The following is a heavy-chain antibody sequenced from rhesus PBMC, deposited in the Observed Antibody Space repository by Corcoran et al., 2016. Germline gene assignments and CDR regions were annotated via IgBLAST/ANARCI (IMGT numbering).Heavy chain of an antibody. Sequence: EVQLVESGGGLVQPGGSLRLSCAASGFTFGSYGMHWARQAPGKGLECVSAINTGGGSTWYTDSVKGRFTISRENAKNTLYLQMDSLRAEDTAVYYCARDGGRGFDVWGPGVLVTVSS. CDR1: GFTFGSYG. CDR3: ARDGGRGFDV. J-gene: IGHJ5-1*01. D-gene: IGHD1-44*02. V-gene: IGHV3-8*01. CDR2: INTGGGST.